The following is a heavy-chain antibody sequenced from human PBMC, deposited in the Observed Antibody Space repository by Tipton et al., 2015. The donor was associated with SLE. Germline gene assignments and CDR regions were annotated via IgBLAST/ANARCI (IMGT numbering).Heavy chain of an antibody. Sequence: SLRLSCAASGFTVSNNDMTCVRQAPGKGLEWVSVTYRGGSRYLAKAVKGRFNVSRDNSKNTVYCQMYILRADDTAVYYCATTVTTWDAFDVWGQGTLVTVSS. CDR2: TYRGGSR. D-gene: IGHD4-17*01. V-gene: IGHV3-53*05. CDR3: ATTVTTWDAFDV. CDR1: GFTVSNND. J-gene: IGHJ4*02.